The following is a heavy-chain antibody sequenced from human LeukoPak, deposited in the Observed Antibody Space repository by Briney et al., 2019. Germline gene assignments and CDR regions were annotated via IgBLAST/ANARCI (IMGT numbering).Heavy chain of an antibody. V-gene: IGHV3-23*01. J-gene: IGHJ4*02. CDR2: ISGGDGST. CDR3: ARKNGLDY. Sequence: GGSLRLSCAASGFTFSSYGMSWVRQAPGKGLEWVSGISGGDGSTYYADSVKGRFTISRDNSKNTLYLQMNSLRAEDTAVYYCARKNGLDYWGQGTLVTVSS. CDR1: GFTFSSYG.